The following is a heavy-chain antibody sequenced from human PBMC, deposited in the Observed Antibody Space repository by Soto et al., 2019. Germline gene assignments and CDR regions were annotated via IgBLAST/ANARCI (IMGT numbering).Heavy chain of an antibody. CDR2: IYYSGST. J-gene: IGHJ5*02. CDR1: GGSISSGGYY. CDR3: ARTSYDSSGTAADP. D-gene: IGHD3-22*01. V-gene: IGHV4-31*03. Sequence: QVQLQESGPGLVKPSQTLSLTCTVSGGSISSGGYYWSWIRQLPGKGLEWIGYIYYSGSTYYNPSRKSRVTISVETSKNQFSLKLSSVTAADTAVYYCARTSYDSSGTAADPWGQGTLVTVSS.